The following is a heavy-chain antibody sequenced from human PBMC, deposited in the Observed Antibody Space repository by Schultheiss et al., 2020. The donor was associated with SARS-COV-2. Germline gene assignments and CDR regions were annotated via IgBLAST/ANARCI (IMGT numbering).Heavy chain of an antibody. D-gene: IGHD2-2*01. CDR3: ARGRYIVVVPAAMSPRYYYGMDV. V-gene: IGHV4-61*01. Sequence: SQTLSLTCTVSGGSASSSSSYWSWIRQPPGKGLEWIGYIYYSGSTNYNPSLKSRVTISVDTSKNQFSLKLSSVTAADTAVYYCARGRYIVVVPAAMSPRYYYGMDVWGHGTTVTSSS. J-gene: IGHJ6*02. CDR2: IYYSGST. CDR1: GGSASSSSSY.